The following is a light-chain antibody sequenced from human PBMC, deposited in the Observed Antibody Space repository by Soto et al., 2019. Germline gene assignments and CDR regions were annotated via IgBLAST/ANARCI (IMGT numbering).Light chain of an antibody. CDR2: DVS. CDR3: SSYTSSSTYV. V-gene: IGLV2-14*03. Sequence: QSVLTQPASVSGSPGQSITISYTGTSSDVGGSNYVSWYQQHPGKAPKLIIFDVSHRPSGFSNRFSGSKSGNTASLTISGLQAEDEADYYCSSYTSSSTYVFGTGTKVTVL. CDR1: SSDVGGSNY. J-gene: IGLJ1*01.